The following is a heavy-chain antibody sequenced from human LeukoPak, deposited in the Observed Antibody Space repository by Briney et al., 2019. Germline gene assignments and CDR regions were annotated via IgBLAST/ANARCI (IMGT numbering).Heavy chain of an antibody. D-gene: IGHD6-6*01. V-gene: IGHV3-74*01. Sequence: TGGSLRLSCAASGFTFGSDWMHWVRQAPGKGLMWVSRINSDGSSTAYADSVKGRFTISRDNIKNTLNLQMNSLRAEDTAIYYCARDSSHYLGSSDYWGQGTLVTVSS. J-gene: IGHJ4*02. CDR1: GFTFGSDW. CDR3: ARDSSHYLGSSDY. CDR2: INSDGSST.